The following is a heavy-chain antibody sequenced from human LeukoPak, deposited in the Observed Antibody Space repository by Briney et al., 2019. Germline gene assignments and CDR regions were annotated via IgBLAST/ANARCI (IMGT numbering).Heavy chain of an antibody. CDR2: IYSDGGT. J-gene: IGHJ4*02. CDR3: ARDGNDSSSYYFGLI. CDR1: GFTVSDNY. Sequence: GGSLRLSCAVSGFTVSDNYMSWVRQAPGKGLEWVSVIYSDGGTNYADSVKGRFTISRDKSKNTLYLQMNSLRAEDTAVYYCARDGNDSSSYYFGLIWGQGTLVTVSS. D-gene: IGHD3-22*01. V-gene: IGHV3-66*01.